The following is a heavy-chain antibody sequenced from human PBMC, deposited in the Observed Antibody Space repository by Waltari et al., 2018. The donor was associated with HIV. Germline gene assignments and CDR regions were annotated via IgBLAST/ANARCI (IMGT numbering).Heavy chain of an antibody. CDR2: FWSDGVEI. CDR1: GFTFSNFA. Sequence: QVQLVESGGGVVQPGTSLTLSCAVSGFTFSNFAIHWVRQAPGKGLEWLAVFWSDGVEISYADSVKVRFTISKDSSQKTLYLHMTSLRAEDTALYYCARGYSSSRWIPLYHWGRGTLVTVSS. J-gene: IGHJ4*02. CDR3: ARGYSSSRWIPLYH. D-gene: IGHD6-6*01. V-gene: IGHV3-33*01.